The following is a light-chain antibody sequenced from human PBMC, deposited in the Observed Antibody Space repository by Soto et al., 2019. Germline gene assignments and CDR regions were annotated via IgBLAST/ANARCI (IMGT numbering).Light chain of an antibody. CDR2: EVS. CDR1: SSDVGGYNY. J-gene: IGLJ1*01. Sequence: QSALTQPPSASGSPGQSVTISCTGTSSDVGGYNYVSWYQQHPGKAPKLMIYEVSQRPSGVPDRFSGSKSGITASLTVSGLQAEDEADYYCNSYAGSNNVFGTGTKVTVL. CDR3: NSYAGSNNV. V-gene: IGLV2-8*01.